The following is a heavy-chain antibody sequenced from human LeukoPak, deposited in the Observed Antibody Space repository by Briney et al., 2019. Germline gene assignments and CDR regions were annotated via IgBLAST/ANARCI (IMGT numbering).Heavy chain of an antibody. CDR1: GGSISCYY. V-gene: IGHV4-59*01. J-gene: IGHJ4*02. CDR2: IYYSGRT. CDR3: ARGLLTFDY. Sequence: SETLSLTCTVSGGSISCYYWSWIRQPPGRGRGWDGFIYYSGRTNYHTSLKSQVTISVEPSKNQFSLKLSTVTAADTAVYYGARGLLTFDYWGQGTLVTVSS.